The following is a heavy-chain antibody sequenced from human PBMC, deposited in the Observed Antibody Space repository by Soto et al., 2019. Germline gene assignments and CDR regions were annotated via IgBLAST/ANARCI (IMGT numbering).Heavy chain of an antibody. CDR3: ARAGFSSADYGGLDY. CDR2: IYYSGST. CDR1: GGSISSGDYY. V-gene: IGHV4-30-4*01. D-gene: IGHD4-17*01. J-gene: IGHJ4*02. Sequence: SETLSLTCTVSGGSISSGDYYWSWIRQPPGKGLEWIGYIYYSGSTYYNPSLKSRVTISVDTSKNQFSLKLSSVTAADTAVYYCARAGFSSADYGGLDYWGQGTPVTVSS.